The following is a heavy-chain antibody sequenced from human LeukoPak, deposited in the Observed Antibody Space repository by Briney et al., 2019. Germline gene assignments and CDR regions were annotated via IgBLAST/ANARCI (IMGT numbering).Heavy chain of an antibody. V-gene: IGHV4-31*03. CDR1: GGSISSGGYY. CDR2: IYYSGST. CDR3: ARSIRGVVTVEYFQH. Sequence: SETLSLTCTVSGGSISSGGYYWSWIRQHPGKGLEWIGYIYYSGSTYYNPSLKSRVTISVDTSKNQFSLKLSSVTTADTAVYYYARSIRGVVTVEYFQHWGQGTLVTVSS. J-gene: IGHJ1*01. D-gene: IGHD3-10*01.